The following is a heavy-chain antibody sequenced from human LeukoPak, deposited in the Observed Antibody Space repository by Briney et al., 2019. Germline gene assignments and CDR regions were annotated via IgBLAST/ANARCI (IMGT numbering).Heavy chain of an antibody. CDR1: GGSFSTYP. CDR3: ARVPWGLTTYSYYMDA. D-gene: IGHD4/OR15-4a*01. Sequence: SVKVSCKVSGGSFSTYPITWVRQAPGQGLEWMGGIIPIFDTAKYAQKFQGRVTITTDESTSTAYMELSSLRSEDTAVYYCARVPWGLTTYSYYMDAWGKGTPVTVSS. CDR2: IIPIFDTA. V-gene: IGHV1-69*05. J-gene: IGHJ6*03.